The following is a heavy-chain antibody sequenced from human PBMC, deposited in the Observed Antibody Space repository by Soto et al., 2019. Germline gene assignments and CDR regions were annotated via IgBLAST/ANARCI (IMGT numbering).Heavy chain of an antibody. CDR2: INDSGST. CDR3: ARVVRDSWRGFPTNNWLDP. V-gene: IGHV4-59*01. J-gene: IGHJ5*02. Sequence: SETLSLACRGSGGSISGFYWTWIRQPPGKGREGIGYINDSGSTNYNPALESRVSISVDTSKNELSLKLSSVTAAETAMYYCARVVRDSWRGFPTNNWLDPWGPGTMVTVSS. D-gene: IGHD3-3*01. CDR1: GGSISGFY.